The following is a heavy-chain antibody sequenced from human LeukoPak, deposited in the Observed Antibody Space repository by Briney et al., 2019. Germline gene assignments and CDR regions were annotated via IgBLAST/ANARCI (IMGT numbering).Heavy chain of an antibody. CDR3: AKEGDSSGWYSSDY. V-gene: IGHV3-23*01. Sequence: GGSLRLSCAASGFTFSSYAMSWVRQAPGKGLEWVSGISGSGGSTFYADSVKGRFTISRDNSKNTLYLQMNSLRADDTAVYYCAKEGDSSGWYSSDYWGQGTLVTVSS. CDR1: GFTFSSYA. J-gene: IGHJ4*02. CDR2: ISGSGGST. D-gene: IGHD6-19*01.